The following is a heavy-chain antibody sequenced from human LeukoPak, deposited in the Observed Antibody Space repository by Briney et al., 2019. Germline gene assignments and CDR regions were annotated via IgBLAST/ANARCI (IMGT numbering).Heavy chain of an antibody. J-gene: IGHJ4*02. Sequence: GGSLRLSCAASGFTFSSYAMSWVRQAPGKGLEWVSAISGSGGSTYYADSVKGRFTISRDNSKNTLYLQMNSLRAEDTAVYYCAKDQAEVRGVFDYWGQVTLVNVAS. CDR1: GFTFSSYA. CDR2: ISGSGGST. CDR3: AKDQAEVRGVFDY. V-gene: IGHV3-23*01. D-gene: IGHD3-10*01.